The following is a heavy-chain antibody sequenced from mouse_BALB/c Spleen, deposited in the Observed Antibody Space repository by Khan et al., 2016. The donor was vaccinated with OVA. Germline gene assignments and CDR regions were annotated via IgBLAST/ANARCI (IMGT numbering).Heavy chain of an antibody. Sequence: QVQLKESGPGLVQPSQSLSITCTVSGFSLSNYSVHWVRQSPEKGLEWLGAIWSAGSTDYNAAFISRLTISKDNSRSQALFKMNRLQPNDTAIYYCARRGYDYGRGALFAYWGQGTLVTVSA. J-gene: IGHJ3*01. CDR1: GFSLSNYS. CDR2: IWSAGST. D-gene: IGHD2-4*01. V-gene: IGHV2-2*02. CDR3: ARRGYDYGRGALFAY.